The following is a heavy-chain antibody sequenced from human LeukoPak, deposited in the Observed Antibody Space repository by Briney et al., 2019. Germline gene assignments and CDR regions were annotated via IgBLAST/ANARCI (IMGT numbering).Heavy chain of an antibody. CDR3: ASSTSTPGGFDF. CDR2: IYTGDNT. Sequence: TGGSLRLSCAASRISDYMIWVRQAPGTGLEWVSVIYTGDNTYYANSVKGRSTISRDNSQRMLYLQMNSLRAEDTSVYYCASSTSTPGGFDFWGQGTLVTVSS. D-gene: IGHD2-2*01. V-gene: IGHV3-66*01. CDR1: RISDY. J-gene: IGHJ4*02.